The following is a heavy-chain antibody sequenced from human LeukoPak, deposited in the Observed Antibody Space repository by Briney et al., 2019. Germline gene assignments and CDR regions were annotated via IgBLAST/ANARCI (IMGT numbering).Heavy chain of an antibody. CDR3: AKVRVPAAGGPADY. J-gene: IGHJ4*02. CDR1: GFTFSSYG. Sequence: PGGSLRLSCAASGFTFSSYGMHWVRQAPGKGLEWAAFIRYDGSNKYYADSVKGRFTISRDNSKNTLYLQMNSLGAEDTAVYYCAKVRVPAAGGPADYWGQGTLVTVSS. V-gene: IGHV3-30*02. CDR2: IRYDGSNK. D-gene: IGHD2-2*01.